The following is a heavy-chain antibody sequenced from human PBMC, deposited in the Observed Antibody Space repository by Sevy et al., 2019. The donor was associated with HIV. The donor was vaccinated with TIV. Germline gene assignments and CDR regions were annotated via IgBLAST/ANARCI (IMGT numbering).Heavy chain of an antibody. CDR3: ARHAPDDYGDYRDDAYDI. Sequence: SETLSLTCSVSGGSISSSSYYWGWIRQPPGKGLEWIGSICYSGSTYYNPSLKSRVSISVDTSKNQFSLRLSSVTAADTAVYYCARHAPDDYGDYRDDAYDIWGQGTMVTVSS. V-gene: IGHV4-39*01. CDR1: GGSISSSSYY. J-gene: IGHJ3*02. D-gene: IGHD4-17*01. CDR2: ICYSGST.